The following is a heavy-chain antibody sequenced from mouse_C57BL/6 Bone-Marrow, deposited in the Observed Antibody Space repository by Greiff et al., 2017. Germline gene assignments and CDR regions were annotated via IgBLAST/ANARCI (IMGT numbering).Heavy chain of an antibody. CDR2: INPYNGGT. CDR3: ARREGDY. J-gene: IGHJ2*01. CDR1: GYTFTDYY. Sequence: EVKLVESGPVLVKPGASVKMSCKASGYTFTDYYMNWVKQSHGKSLEWIGVINPYNGGTSYNQKFKGKATLTVDKSSSTAYMELNSLTSEDSAVXYCARREGDYWGQGTTLTVSS. V-gene: IGHV1-19*01.